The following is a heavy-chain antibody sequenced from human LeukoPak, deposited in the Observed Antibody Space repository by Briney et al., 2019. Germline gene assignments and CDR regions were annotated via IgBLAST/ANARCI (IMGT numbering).Heavy chain of an antibody. Sequence: GGPLRLSCAASGFTFSDYEMNWVRQTPGKGLEWVSYISSSGSTIYYADSVKGRFTISRDNAKNSLNLQMNSLRAEDTAVYYCARAGLGDNGAFDIWGQGTMVTVSS. D-gene: IGHD2-21*01. CDR1: GFTFSDYE. J-gene: IGHJ3*02. CDR3: ARAGLGDNGAFDI. CDR2: ISSSGSTI. V-gene: IGHV3-48*03.